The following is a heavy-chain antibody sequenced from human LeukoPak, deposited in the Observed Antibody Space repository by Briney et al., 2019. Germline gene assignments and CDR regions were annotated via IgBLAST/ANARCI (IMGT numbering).Heavy chain of an antibody. J-gene: IGHJ1*01. CDR2: IHPGDSDT. V-gene: IGHV5-51*01. CDR3: AGASHKYFQH. D-gene: IGHD5-12*01. CDR1: GYSFTSYW. Sequence: GESLKISCKGSGYSFTSYWIGWVRQMPGKGLEWMGIIHPGDSDTRYSPSFQGQVIISVDKSISTAYLQWSSLKASDTAFYYCAGASHKYFQHWGQGTLVTVSS.